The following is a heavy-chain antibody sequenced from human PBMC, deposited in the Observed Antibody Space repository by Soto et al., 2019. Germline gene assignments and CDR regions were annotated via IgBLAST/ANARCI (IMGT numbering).Heavy chain of an antibody. Sequence: QVQLQQWGAGLLKPSETLSLTCAIYGGSFSGYYWSWIRQPPGKGLEWLGEINHSGSTNYNPSLKSRVTISVDTSKNQFSLKLSSVTAADTAVYYCARVRMTRRAAARYPRQYYFDYWGQGTLVTVSS. V-gene: IGHV4-34*01. CDR2: INHSGST. CDR1: GGSFSGYY. J-gene: IGHJ4*02. D-gene: IGHD6-13*01. CDR3: ARVRMTRRAAARYPRQYYFDY.